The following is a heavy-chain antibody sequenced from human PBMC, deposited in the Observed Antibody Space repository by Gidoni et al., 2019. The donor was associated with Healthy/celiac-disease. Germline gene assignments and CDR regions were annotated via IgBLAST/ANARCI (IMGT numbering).Heavy chain of an antibody. CDR3: ATSMVYDFWSGYYDVRDAFDI. Sequence: LVQPGGSLRLSCAASGFTFSSYWMSWVRQAPGKGLEWVANIKQDGSEKYYVDSVKGRFTISRDNAKNSLYLQMNSLRAEDTAVYYCATSMVYDFWSGYYDVRDAFDIWGQGTMVTVSS. J-gene: IGHJ3*02. D-gene: IGHD3-3*01. CDR1: GFTFSSYW. CDR2: IKQDGSEK. V-gene: IGHV3-7*01.